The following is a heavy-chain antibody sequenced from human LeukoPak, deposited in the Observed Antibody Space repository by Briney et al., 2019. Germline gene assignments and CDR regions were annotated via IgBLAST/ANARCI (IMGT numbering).Heavy chain of an antibody. D-gene: IGHD3-3*01. V-gene: IGHV4-38-2*02. J-gene: IGHJ4*02. CDR3: ARDSSYYDFWSGSPNDY. CDR1: GYSISSGYY. Sequence: SETLSLTCAVSGYSISSGYYWGWIRQPPGKGLEWIGSIYHSGSTYYNPSLKSRVTISVDTSKNQFSLKLSSVTAADTAVCYCARDSSYYDFWSGSPNDYWGQGTLVTVSS. CDR2: IYHSGST.